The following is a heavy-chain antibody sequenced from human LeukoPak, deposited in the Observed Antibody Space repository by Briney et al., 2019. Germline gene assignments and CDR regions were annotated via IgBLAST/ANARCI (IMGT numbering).Heavy chain of an antibody. CDR3: AKPYDSSGYYYIDY. CDR2: ISGSGGST. J-gene: IGHJ4*02. Sequence: GGSLRLSCAASGFTFSSYAMSCVRQAPGKGLEWVSAISGSGGSTYYADSVKGRFTISRDNSKNTLYLQMNSLRAEDTAVYYCAKPYDSSGYYYIDYWGQGTLVTVSS. CDR1: GFTFSSYA. V-gene: IGHV3-23*01. D-gene: IGHD3-22*01.